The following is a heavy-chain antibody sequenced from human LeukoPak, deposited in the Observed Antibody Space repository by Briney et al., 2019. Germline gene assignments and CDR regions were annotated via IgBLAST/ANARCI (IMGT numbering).Heavy chain of an antibody. CDR1: GYTFTSYD. CDR2: MNPNSGNT. J-gene: IGHJ4*02. V-gene: IGHV1-8*03. D-gene: IGHD3-22*01. Sequence: ASVKVSCKASGYTFTSYDINWVRQATGQGLEWMGWMNPNSGNTGYAQKFQGRVTITRNTPISTAYMELSSLRSEDTAVYYCAREDSSGYGVDYWGQGTLVTVSS. CDR3: AREDSSGYGVDY.